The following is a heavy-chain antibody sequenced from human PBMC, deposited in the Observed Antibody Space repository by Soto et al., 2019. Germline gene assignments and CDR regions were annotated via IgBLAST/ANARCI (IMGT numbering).Heavy chain of an antibody. Sequence: SQTLSLTCGISRDSVSSNSATWNWIRQSPSRGLEWLGRTYYRSEWYNDYAVSVKSRITINPDTSKNQFSLQLKSVTPEDTAVYYCARRAGRYFDWPHKGSDAFDIWGQGTVVTVSS. CDR1: RDSVSSNSAT. CDR2: TYYRSEWYN. D-gene: IGHD3-9*01. V-gene: IGHV6-1*01. J-gene: IGHJ3*02. CDR3: ARRAGRYFDWPHKGSDAFDI.